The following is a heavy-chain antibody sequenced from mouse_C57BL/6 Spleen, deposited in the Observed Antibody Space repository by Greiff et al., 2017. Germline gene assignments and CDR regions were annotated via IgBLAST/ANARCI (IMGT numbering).Heavy chain of an antibody. J-gene: IGHJ2*01. CDR1: GYAFSSSW. Sequence: QVQLQQSGPELVKPGASVKISCKASGYAFSSSWMNWVKQRPGKGLEWIGRIYPGDGDTNYNGKFKGKATLTADKSSSTAYMQLSSLTSEDSAVSFCARGGDYGSSFYYWGQGTTLTVSS. CDR3: ARGGDYGSSFYY. CDR2: IYPGDGDT. V-gene: IGHV1-82*01. D-gene: IGHD1-1*01.